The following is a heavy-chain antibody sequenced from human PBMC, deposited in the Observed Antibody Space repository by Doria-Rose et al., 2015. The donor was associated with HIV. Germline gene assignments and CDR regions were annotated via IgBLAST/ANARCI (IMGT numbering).Heavy chain of an antibody. D-gene: IGHD6-13*01. CDR1: GVSLSSPGMG. CDR3: ARIKSSRWYHKYYFDF. CDR2: HFSDDER. V-gene: IGHV2-26*01. J-gene: IGHJ4*02. Sequence: SGPVLVKPTETLTLTCTVSGVSLSSPGMGVSWIRQPPGKALEWLANHFSDDERSYKTSLKSRLTIYRGTSKSQVVLTMTDMDPVDTATYYCARIKSSRWYHKYYFDFWGQGTLVIVSA.